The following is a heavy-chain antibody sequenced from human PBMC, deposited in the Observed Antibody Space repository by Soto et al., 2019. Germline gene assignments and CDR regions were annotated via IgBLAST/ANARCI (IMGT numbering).Heavy chain of an antibody. CDR1: GFNFNNYG. CDR3: AKDRQVAMGATMTYCLDY. CDR2: ISGGGKIT. D-gene: IGHD5-12*01. J-gene: IGHJ4*02. V-gene: IGHV3-23*01. Sequence: EVQLLESGGALVQPGGSLRLSCAVSGFNFNNYGMNWVRQAPGKGLEWISGISGGGKITSYTDSVQGRFTISTDISKNTLYLQMNNLRAEDTAIYYCAKDRQVAMGATMTYCLDYWGRGTLVTVSS.